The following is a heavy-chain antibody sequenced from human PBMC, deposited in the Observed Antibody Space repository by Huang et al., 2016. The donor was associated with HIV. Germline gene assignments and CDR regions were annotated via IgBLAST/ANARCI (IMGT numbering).Heavy chain of an antibody. V-gene: IGHV4-39*02. CDR3: AREVRSVDTDRPDGYYYRGLDV. CDR1: GTSLTSSTCY. D-gene: IGHD2-2*03. J-gene: IGHJ6*02. Sequence: QLRESGPGLVTPSETLSLTCSASGTSLTSSTCYWGWFRQPPGRVLEWIGSVYFLGNTYYNPALKSRVPISIDTANKQYSMRLTSVTAADTAVYFCAREVRSVDTDRPDGYYYRGLDVWGQGTTVMVSS. CDR2: VYFLGNT.